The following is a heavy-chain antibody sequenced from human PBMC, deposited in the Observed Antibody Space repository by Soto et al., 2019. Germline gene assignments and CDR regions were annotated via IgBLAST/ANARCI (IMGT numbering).Heavy chain of an antibody. CDR3: ARSAIAVNGLFDH. Sequence: QLHLQESGPGLVKPSETLSLTCTVSGGFISTSSYYWGWVRQPPGKGLEWIGTIYYTGYTYYNPSLMSRVAMSVDTSKDHFSLTLSSMIAADPAIYYCARSAIAVNGLFDHWGLGTLVTVSS. J-gene: IGHJ4*02. V-gene: IGHV4-39*02. CDR1: GGFISTSSYY. CDR2: IYYTGYT. D-gene: IGHD6-19*01.